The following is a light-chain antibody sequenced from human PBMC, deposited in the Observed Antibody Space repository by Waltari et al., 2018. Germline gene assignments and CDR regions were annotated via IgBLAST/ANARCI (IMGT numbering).Light chain of an antibody. V-gene: IGLV2-8*01. CDR3: SSKGGSNNLV. CDR1: SSDVGSYTS. Sequence: QSALTQPPSASGSPGQSVTISCTGTSSDVGSYTSVSWFQQHPGKAPKLIIYEVSKRPSGVPDRFSCSKSGNTASLTVSGLQAEDEADYYCSSKGGSNNLVFGGGTKLTVL. CDR2: EVS. J-gene: IGLJ3*02.